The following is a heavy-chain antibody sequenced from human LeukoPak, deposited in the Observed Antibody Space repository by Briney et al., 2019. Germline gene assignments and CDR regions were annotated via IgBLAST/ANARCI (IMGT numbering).Heavy chain of an antibody. J-gene: IGHJ4*02. D-gene: IGHD6-6*01. CDR3: ARDPPSRV. Sequence: PGGSLRLSCAASGFTFSSYGMHWVRQAPGKGLEWVANIKQDGSEKYYVDSVKGRFTISRDNAKNSLYLQMNSLRAEDTAVYYCARDPPSRVWGQGTLVTVSS. V-gene: IGHV3-7*01. CDR2: IKQDGSEK. CDR1: GFTFSSYG.